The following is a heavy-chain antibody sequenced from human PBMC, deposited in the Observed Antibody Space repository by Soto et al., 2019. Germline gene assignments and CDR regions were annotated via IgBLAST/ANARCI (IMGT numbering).Heavy chain of an antibody. V-gene: IGHV4-34*01. J-gene: IGHJ5*02. CDR1: GGSFSGYY. Sequence: QVQLQQWGAGLLKPSETLSLTCAVYGGSFSGYYWSWIRQPPGKGLEWIGEINHSGSTNYSPSLMCRVTISVDTSKDKFSRKLSCVTAADTAVYYCARGNIVVVVAATTAPNWFDPWGQGTLVTVSS. D-gene: IGHD2-15*01. CDR2: INHSGST. CDR3: ARGNIVVVVAATTAPNWFDP.